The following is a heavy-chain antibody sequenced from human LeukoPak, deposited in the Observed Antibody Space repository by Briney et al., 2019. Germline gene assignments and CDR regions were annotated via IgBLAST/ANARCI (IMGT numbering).Heavy chain of an antibody. CDR1: GGSISSYY. CDR3: AGGYGYTYYYYMDV. D-gene: IGHD5-18*01. J-gene: IGHJ6*03. Sequence: SETLSLTCTVSGGSISSYYWSWIRQPPGKGLEWIGYIYYSGSTNYNPSLKSRVTISVDTSKTQFSLQLSSVTAADTAVYYCAGGYGYTYYYYMDVWGKGTTVTISS. V-gene: IGHV4-59*01. CDR2: IYYSGST.